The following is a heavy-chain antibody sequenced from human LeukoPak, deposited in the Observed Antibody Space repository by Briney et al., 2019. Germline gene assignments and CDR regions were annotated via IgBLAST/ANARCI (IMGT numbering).Heavy chain of an antibody. CDR1: SGSISSGSYY. CDR3: AREDIVVVPAAIRAWFDP. D-gene: IGHD2-2*02. Sequence: SETLSLTCTVSSGSISSGSYYWRWIRQPAGKGLEWIGRIYTSGSTNYNPSLKSRVTISGDTSRNQFSLKLSSVTAADTAVYYCAREDIVVVPAAIRAWFDPWGQGTLVTVSS. V-gene: IGHV4-61*02. J-gene: IGHJ5*02. CDR2: IYTSGST.